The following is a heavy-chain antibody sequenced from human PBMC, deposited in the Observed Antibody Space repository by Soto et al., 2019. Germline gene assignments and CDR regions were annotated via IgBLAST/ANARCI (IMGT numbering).Heavy chain of an antibody. J-gene: IGHJ4*02. D-gene: IGHD3-9*01. CDR3: ARARYTWTGYYQGGFYYIDY. CDR2: ISYSGST. V-gene: IGHV4-59*01. Sequence: SETLSLTCSVSGDSISSSYWAWIRQPPGKGLEWIGYISYSGSTNSNPSLKSRVTILVHTSGNQFSLSLSSVTAADTAVYFCARARYTWTGYYQGGFYYIDYWGQATPVSVSS. CDR1: GDSISSSY.